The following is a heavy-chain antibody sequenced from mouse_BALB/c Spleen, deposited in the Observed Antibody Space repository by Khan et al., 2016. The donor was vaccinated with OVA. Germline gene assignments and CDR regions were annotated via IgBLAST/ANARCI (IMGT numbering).Heavy chain of an antibody. CDR1: GYSITSDYA. CDR3: ARVYGGDFDY. D-gene: IGHD1-1*01. Sequence: VQLKESGPGLVKPSQSLSLTCTVTGYSITSDYAWNWIRQFPGNKLEWMGFISYSGNTNYNPYLKSRISITRDTSKNQFFLQLNSVTTEDTATYYCARVYGGDFDYWGQGTTLTVSS. V-gene: IGHV3-2*02. J-gene: IGHJ2*01. CDR2: ISYSGNT.